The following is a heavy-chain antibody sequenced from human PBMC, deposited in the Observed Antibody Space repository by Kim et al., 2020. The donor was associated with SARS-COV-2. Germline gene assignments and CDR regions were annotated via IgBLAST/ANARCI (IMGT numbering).Heavy chain of an antibody. J-gene: IGHJ6*02. CDR2: ISSSGSTI. D-gene: IGHD3-10*01. V-gene: IGHV3-11*01. Sequence: GGSLRLSCAASGFTFSDYYMSWIRQAPGKGLEWVSYISSSGSTIYYADSVKGRFTISRDNAKNSLYLQMNSLRAEDTAVYYCARDHYYGSGSGYYYYYGMDVWGQGTTVTVSS. CDR1: GFTFSDYY. CDR3: ARDHYYGSGSGYYYYYGMDV.